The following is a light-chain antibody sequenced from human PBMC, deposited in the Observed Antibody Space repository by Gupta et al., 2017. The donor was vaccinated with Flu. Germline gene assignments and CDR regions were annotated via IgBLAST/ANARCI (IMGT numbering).Light chain of an antibody. CDR3: QVWDSSSDHPVV. CDR2: DDN. CDR1: NIGSKS. Sequence: QTARITCGENNIGSKSVHWYQQKPGQAPVVVVYDDNDRPSVIPERFSGSNSGNTATLTISRVEAGDEADYFCQVWDSSSDHPVVFGGGTNLTVL. V-gene: IGLV3-21*02. J-gene: IGLJ2*01.